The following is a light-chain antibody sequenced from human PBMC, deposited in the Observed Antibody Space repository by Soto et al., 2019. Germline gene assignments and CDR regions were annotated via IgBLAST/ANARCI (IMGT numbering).Light chain of an antibody. V-gene: IGKV1-12*01. Sequence: DIPMTQSPSSVSASVGDRVTITCRASQGISRWLAWYQQKPGKAPKLLIYAASSLRSGVPSRFSGSGSGTDFTLTISSLQSEDFATYYCQQANSFPYTFGQGTKLEIK. CDR3: QQANSFPYT. CDR1: QGISRW. J-gene: IGKJ2*01. CDR2: AAS.